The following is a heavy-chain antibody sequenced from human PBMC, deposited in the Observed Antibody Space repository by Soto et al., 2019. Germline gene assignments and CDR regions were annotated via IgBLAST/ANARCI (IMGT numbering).Heavy chain of an antibody. J-gene: IGHJ6*02. V-gene: IGHV4-59*01. D-gene: IGHD2-15*01. CDR1: GGSISSYY. Sequence: SETLSLTCTVSGGSISSYYWSWIRQPPGKGLEWIGYIYYSGSTNYNPSLKSRVTISVDTSKNQFSLKLSSVTAADTAVYYCARNFEGYCSGGSCEDVWGQGTTVTVSS. CDR2: IYYSGST. CDR3: ARNFEGYCSGGSCEDV.